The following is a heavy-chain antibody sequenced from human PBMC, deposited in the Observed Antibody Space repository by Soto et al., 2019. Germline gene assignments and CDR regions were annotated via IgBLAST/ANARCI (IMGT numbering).Heavy chain of an antibody. CDR2: IRSKADGATA. V-gene: IGHV3-15*07. CDR1: GFTFTNAW. CDR3: TKHPSGNCFDP. J-gene: IGHJ5*02. Sequence: EVRLVESGGGLVKPGGSLTLSCAASGFTFTNAWMNWVRQAPGKGPEWVGRIRSKADGATAEYTTALKGRFTISRDDSKNTVYLQMNSLKTEDTAVYYCTKHPSGNCFDPWGQGTLVTVSS.